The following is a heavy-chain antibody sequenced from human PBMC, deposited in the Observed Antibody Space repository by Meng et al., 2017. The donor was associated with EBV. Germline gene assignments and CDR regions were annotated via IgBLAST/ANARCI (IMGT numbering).Heavy chain of an antibody. V-gene: IGHV1-18*01. D-gene: IGHD3-22*01. Sequence: QVQRVQSGAEVKKPGASVKVSCKASGYTFTSYGISGVRQAPGQGLEWMGWISAYNGNPNYAQKLQGRVTMTTDTSTSTAYMELRSLRPDDTAVYYCARDGRLYDTPSPFDYWGQGTLVTVSS. CDR2: ISAYNGNP. CDR1: GYTFTSYG. CDR3: ARDGRLYDTPSPFDY. J-gene: IGHJ4*02.